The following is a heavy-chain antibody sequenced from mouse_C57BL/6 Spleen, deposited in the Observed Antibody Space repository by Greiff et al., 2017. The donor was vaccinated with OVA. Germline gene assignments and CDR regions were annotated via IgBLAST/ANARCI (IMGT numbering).Heavy chain of an antibody. D-gene: IGHD2-9*01. CDR3: ARPYYGNDREGYFDY. Sequence: VQLQQPGAELVRPGSSVKLSCKASGYTFTSYWMHWVKQRPIQGLEWIGNIDPSDSETHYNQKFKDKATLTVDKSSSTAYMQLSSLTSEDSAVYYCARPYYGNDREGYFDYWGQGTTLTVSS. CDR2: IDPSDSET. CDR1: GYTFTSYW. V-gene: IGHV1-52*01. J-gene: IGHJ2*01.